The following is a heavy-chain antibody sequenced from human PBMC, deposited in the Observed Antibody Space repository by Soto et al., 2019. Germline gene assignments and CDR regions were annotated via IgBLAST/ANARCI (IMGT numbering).Heavy chain of an antibody. D-gene: IGHD3-10*01. CDR1: GFTFSSYG. J-gene: IGHJ6*02. Sequence: GGSLRLSCAASGFTFSSYGMHWVRQAPGKGLEWVAVISYDGSNKYYADSVKGRFTISRDNSKNTLYLQMNSLRAEDTAVYYCAKDVYYGSGSYYSRPNPSLYYYYGMDVWGQGTTVTVSS. V-gene: IGHV3-30*18. CDR2: ISYDGSNK. CDR3: AKDVYYGSGSYYSRPNPSLYYYYGMDV.